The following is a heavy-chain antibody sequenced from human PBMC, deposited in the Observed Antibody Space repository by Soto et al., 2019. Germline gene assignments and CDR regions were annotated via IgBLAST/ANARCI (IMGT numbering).Heavy chain of an antibody. CDR2: INPNSGGT. D-gene: IGHD6-19*01. CDR3: AHRGRAVAKRNYYYGMDV. V-gene: IGHV1-2*02. Sequence: ASVKVSCKASGYTFTGYYMHWVRQAPGQGLEWMGWINPNSGGTNYAQKFQGRVTMTRDTSISTAYMELSRLRSDDTAVYYCAHRGRAVAKRNYYYGMDVWGQGTTVTVSS. CDR1: GYTFTGYY. J-gene: IGHJ6*02.